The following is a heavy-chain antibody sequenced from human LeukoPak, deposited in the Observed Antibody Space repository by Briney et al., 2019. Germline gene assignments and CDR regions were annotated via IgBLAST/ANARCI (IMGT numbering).Heavy chain of an antibody. Sequence: PSETLSLTCAVYGGSFSGYYWSWIRQPPGKGLEWIGEINHSGNTNYNPSLKSRVTISVDTSKSQFSLKLSSVTAADTAVYYCARHRGYCSSTSCLFGSYYGMDVWGQGTTVTVSS. V-gene: IGHV4-34*01. CDR1: GGSFSGYY. CDR3: ARHRGYCSSTSCLFGSYYGMDV. J-gene: IGHJ6*02. CDR2: INHSGNT. D-gene: IGHD2-2*01.